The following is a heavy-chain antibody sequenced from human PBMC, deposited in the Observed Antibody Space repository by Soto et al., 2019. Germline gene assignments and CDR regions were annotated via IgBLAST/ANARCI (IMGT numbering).Heavy chain of an antibody. D-gene: IGHD6-19*01. CDR2: ISGNNGNT. V-gene: IGHV1-18*01. CDR1: GYTFTTYG. J-gene: IGHJ4*02. Sequence: PSVKVSCKASGYTFTTYGISWVRQAPGQGLEWMGWISGNNGNTNYAQKFQGRVTMTTDTSTSTAYMELTSLRSDDTAIYYCARDRGSGWFVYWGQGTLVTVSS. CDR3: ARDRGSGWFVY.